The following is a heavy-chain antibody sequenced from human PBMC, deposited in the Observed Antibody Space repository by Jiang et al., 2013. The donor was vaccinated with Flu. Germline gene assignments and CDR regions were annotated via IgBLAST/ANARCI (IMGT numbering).Heavy chain of an antibody. D-gene: IGHD4-17*01. CDR2: IDWDDDK. CDR1: GMC. Sequence: GMCVSWIRQPPGKALEWLALIDWDDDKYYSTSLKTRLTISKDTSKNQVVLTMTNMDPVDTATYYCALGNGDYNAFDIWGQGTMVTVSS. V-gene: IGHV2-70*12. CDR3: ALGNGDYNAFDI. J-gene: IGHJ3*02.